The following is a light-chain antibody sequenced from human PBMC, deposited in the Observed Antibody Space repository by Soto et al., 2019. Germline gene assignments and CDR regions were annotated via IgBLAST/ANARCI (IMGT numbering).Light chain of an antibody. Sequence: DIQMTQSPSPLSASVGDRVTITSRASQTIFNWLAWYQRKPGRAPNLLIYDASSLQSGVPSTFSGSGSGTECTLTISSLQPGDVATYYCQQYNSYPWTLGQGTKVDI. CDR1: QTIFNW. CDR3: QQYNSYPWT. CDR2: DAS. V-gene: IGKV1-5*01. J-gene: IGKJ1*01.